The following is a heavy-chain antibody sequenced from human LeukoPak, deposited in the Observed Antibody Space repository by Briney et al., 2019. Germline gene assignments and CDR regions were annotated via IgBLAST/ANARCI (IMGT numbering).Heavy chain of an antibody. V-gene: IGHV3-53*01. CDR1: GFTVSSNY. Sequence: PGGSLRLSCAASGFTVSSNYMSWVRQAPGKGLEWVSVIYSGGSTYYADSVKGRFTISRDNSKNTLYFQMNSLRAEDTAVHYCARDIPYYPGAFDIWGQGTMVTVSS. D-gene: IGHD3-10*01. CDR3: ARDIPYYPGAFDI. J-gene: IGHJ3*02. CDR2: IYSGGST.